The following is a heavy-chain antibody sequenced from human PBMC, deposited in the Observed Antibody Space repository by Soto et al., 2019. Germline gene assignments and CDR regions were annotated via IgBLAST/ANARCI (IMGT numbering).Heavy chain of an antibody. CDR1: GDSINNADYY. J-gene: IGHJ3*02. Sequence: QVQLQESGPGLVKPSQTLSLNCSVSGDSINNADYYWSWIRQHAGRGLEWIGYIYYSGTTYYNPSLTSRVTISMDTSKNQFSLEMSSVIAADTAVYYCARVRGHAFDIRGQGTMVTVSS. D-gene: IGHD3-10*01. V-gene: IGHV4-31*03. CDR2: IYYSGTT. CDR3: ARVRGHAFDI.